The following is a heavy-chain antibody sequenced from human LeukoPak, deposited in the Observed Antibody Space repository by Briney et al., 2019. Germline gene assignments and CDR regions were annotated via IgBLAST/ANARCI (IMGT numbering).Heavy chain of an antibody. V-gene: IGHV4-38-2*02. CDR2: IYHSGST. D-gene: IGHD3-16*01. CDR1: GYSISSGYY. J-gene: IGHJ4*02. Sequence: SETLSLTCTVSGYSISSGYYWGWIRQPPGKGLEWIGSIYHSGSTYYNPSLKSRVTISVDTSKNQFSLKLSSVTAADTAVYYCARPGDTFTFDYWGQGTLVTVSS. CDR3: ARPGDTFTFDY.